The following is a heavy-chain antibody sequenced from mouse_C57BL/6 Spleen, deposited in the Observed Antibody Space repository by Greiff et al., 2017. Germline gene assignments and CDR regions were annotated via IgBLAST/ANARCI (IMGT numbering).Heavy chain of an antibody. J-gene: IGHJ3*01. CDR3: ALSPFAY. CDR1: GYTFTDYY. CDR2: INPYNGGT. Sequence: VPLPQSGPVLVKPGASVKMSCKASGYTFTDYYMNWVKQSHGKSLEWIGVINPYNGGTSYNQKFKGKATLTVDKSSSTSYMALNSLTSEDSAVYYCALSPFAYWGQGTLVTVSA. V-gene: IGHV1-19*01.